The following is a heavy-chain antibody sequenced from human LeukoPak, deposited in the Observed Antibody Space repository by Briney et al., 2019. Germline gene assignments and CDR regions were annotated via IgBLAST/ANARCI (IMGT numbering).Heavy chain of an antibody. V-gene: IGHV4-34*01. Sequence: PSETLSLTCAFYRGFFSIYYWRWIRQPPGRGREWIGEINHSGSTNYNPSLQSRVTISLDTSKNQFSLKSNSVTAADTPGYYFAGRPPGYSSSWYESKLFVFDPWGQGTLVTVSS. J-gene: IGHJ5*02. D-gene: IGHD6-13*01. CDR3: AGRPPGYSSSWYESKLFVFDP. CDR2: INHSGST. CDR1: RGFFSIYY.